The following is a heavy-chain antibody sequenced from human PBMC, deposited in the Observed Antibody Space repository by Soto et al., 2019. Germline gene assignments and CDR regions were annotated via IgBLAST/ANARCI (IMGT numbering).Heavy chain of an antibody. CDR1: GYTFTNYY. CDR3: ARGGPDLATRGRFAY. V-gene: IGHV1-46*01. J-gene: IGHJ4*02. D-gene: IGHD3-16*01. Sequence: QVQLVQSGAEVKRPGASVKVSCKASGYTFTNYYMHWVRQAPGQGLEWMGVIHYSGATPTYAQKFQGRVTMARDTSTSTVYVELSSLTSEDTAVYYCARGGPDLATRGRFAYWGQGPLVTVSS. CDR2: IHYSGATP.